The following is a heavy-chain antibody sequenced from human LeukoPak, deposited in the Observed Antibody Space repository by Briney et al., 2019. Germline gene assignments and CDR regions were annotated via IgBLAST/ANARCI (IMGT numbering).Heavy chain of an antibody. Sequence: GGSLRLSCAASGFTFSRYSMNWVCQAPGKGLEWVSSISSTSTYTYYPDSVKGRFTISRDNAQNSLYLQMNSLRAEDTAVYYCVRDLEYSSSTVSGRSFDYWGQGTLVTVSS. V-gene: IGHV3-21*01. CDR3: VRDLEYSSSTVSGRSFDY. D-gene: IGHD6-6*01. J-gene: IGHJ4*02. CDR2: ISSTSTYT. CDR1: GFTFSRYS.